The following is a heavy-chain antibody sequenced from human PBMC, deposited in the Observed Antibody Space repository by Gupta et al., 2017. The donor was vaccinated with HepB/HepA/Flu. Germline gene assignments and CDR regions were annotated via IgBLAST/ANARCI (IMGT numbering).Heavy chain of an antibody. D-gene: IGHD3-3*01. CDR1: GFTFSSHR. V-gene: IGHV3-7*01. Sequence: EVQLVESGGGLVQPGGSLSLSCPASGFTFSSHRMGWVCQAPGLGRVGWVRQGPGKGLEWVANIKQDGSETHYMDSVKGRFTISKDNAKNSLYLQMNSLRAEDTAVYYCARHGYYTFDYWGQGTLVTVSS. J-gene: IGHJ4*02. CDR2: IKQDGSET. CDR3: ARHGYYTFDY.